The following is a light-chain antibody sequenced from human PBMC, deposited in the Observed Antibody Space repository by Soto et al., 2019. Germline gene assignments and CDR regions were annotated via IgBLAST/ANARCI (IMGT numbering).Light chain of an antibody. CDR2: DVS. J-gene: IGKJ1*01. V-gene: IGKV1-5*01. Sequence: DIQMTQSPSTLSASVGDRVTITCRASQSISSWLAWYQQKPGKAPKLLIYDVSNLESGVPSRFSGSGSGTEFTLTISSLQPDDVATYYCQQYNSYPTFGQGTKVDIK. CDR1: QSISSW. CDR3: QQYNSYPT.